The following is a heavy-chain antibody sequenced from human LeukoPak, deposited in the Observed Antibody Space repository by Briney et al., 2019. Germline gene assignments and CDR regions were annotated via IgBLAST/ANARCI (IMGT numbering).Heavy chain of an antibody. CDR3: ATVPRIPAVGNTEYFQS. J-gene: IGHJ1*01. Sequence: GESRKISCKGSGYSFTSYWIAWVRQMPGKGLEWMGIVNPADSDTRYSPSFQGQVTISVDKSISTAYLQWSSLQASDTAIYYCATVPRIPAVGNTEYFQSWGQGTRAPVSS. CDR2: VNPADSDT. CDR1: GYSFTSYW. V-gene: IGHV5-51*01. D-gene: IGHD6-13*01.